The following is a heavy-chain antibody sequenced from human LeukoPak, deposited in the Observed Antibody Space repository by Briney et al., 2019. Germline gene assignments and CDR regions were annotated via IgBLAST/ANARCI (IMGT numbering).Heavy chain of an antibody. CDR2: ISSSGGDI. Sequence: GGSLRLSCAASGFTFSTYSMHWVRQAPGRGLEWVSSISSSGGDIYYADSVKGRFTISRDNAKNSLYLQMNSLRAEDTAVYYCARQPSGYSDYWGQGTLVTVSS. CDR1: GFTFSTYS. CDR3: ARQPSGYSDY. J-gene: IGHJ4*02. D-gene: IGHD3-3*01. V-gene: IGHV3-21*01.